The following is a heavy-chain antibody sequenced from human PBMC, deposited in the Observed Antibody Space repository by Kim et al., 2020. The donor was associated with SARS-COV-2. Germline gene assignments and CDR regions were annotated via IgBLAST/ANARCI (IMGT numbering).Heavy chain of an antibody. CDR2: IYYSGST. CDR3: ARQTTLRDAFVI. J-gene: IGHJ3*02. D-gene: IGHD1-7*01. V-gene: IGHV4-59*08. CDR1: GGSISSYY. Sequence: SETLSLTCTVSGGSISSYYWSWIRQPPGKGLEWIGYIYYSGSTNYNPSLKSRVTISVDTSKNQFSLKLSSVTAADTAVYYCARQTTLRDAFVIWGQGTMV.